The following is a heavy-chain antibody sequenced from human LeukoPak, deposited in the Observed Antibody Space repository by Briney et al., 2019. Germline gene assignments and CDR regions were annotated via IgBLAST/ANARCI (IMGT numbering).Heavy chain of an antibody. D-gene: IGHD5-18*01. Sequence: SETLSLTCTVSGGSISSYYWIWLRQPPGQGLVWLGYLYYSGSNNYNPSLKSRVTISVDTSKNQFSLKLSSMTAADTAVYYCARQVRGYSYGLDYWGQGTLVTVSS. CDR2: LYYSGSN. J-gene: IGHJ4*02. V-gene: IGHV4-59*08. CDR1: GGSISSYY. CDR3: ARQVRGYSYGLDY.